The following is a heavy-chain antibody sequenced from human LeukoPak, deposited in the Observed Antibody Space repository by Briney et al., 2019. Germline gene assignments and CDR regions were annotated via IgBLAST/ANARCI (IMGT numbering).Heavy chain of an antibody. D-gene: IGHD2-2*01. CDR2: IRRKTDGGTA. CDR1: GFTFTNAW. J-gene: IGHJ4*02. Sequence: GGSLRLSCEASGFTFTNAWMIWVRQAPGKGLEWVGRIRRKTDGGTADYAAPVKGRFTISRDDSNNTLYLQMNSLKTEDTAVYYCISGFCSSASCYAWGRGTLVIVSS. V-gene: IGHV3-15*01. CDR3: ISGFCSSASCYA.